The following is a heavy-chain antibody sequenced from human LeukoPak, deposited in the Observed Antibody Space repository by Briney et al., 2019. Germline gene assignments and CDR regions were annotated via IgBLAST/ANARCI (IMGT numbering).Heavy chain of an antibody. CDR1: GGSISSYY. J-gene: IGHJ4*02. Sequence: SETLSLTCTVSGGSISSYYWSWIRQPPGKGLEWIGYIYYSGSTNYNPSLKSRVTISVDTSKNQFSLKLSSVTAADTAVYYCARVGGSCSFEYDYWGQGTLVTVSS. CDR2: IYYSGST. V-gene: IGHV4-59*01. CDR3: ARVGGSCSFEYDY. D-gene: IGHD2-15*01.